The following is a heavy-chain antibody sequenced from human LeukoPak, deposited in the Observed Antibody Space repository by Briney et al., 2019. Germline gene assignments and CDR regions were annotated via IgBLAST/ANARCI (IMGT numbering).Heavy chain of an antibody. CDR2: ISYDGSNK. D-gene: IGHD6-19*01. J-gene: IGHJ4*02. CDR1: GFTFSSYG. V-gene: IGHV3-30*18. Sequence: GGSLRLSCAASGFTFSSYGMHWVRQAPGKGLEWVAVISYDGSNKYYADSVKGRFTISRDNSKNTLYLQMNSLRAEDTAVYYCAKDQSSSGWTGWGQGTLVTVSS. CDR3: AKDQSSSGWTG.